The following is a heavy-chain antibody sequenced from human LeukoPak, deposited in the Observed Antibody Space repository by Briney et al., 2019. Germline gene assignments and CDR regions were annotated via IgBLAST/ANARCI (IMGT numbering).Heavy chain of an antibody. CDR3: ASNTPSDYQFFGY. V-gene: IGHV5-51*01. Sequence: GESLKISCKGSGYSFTSYWIGWVRQMPGKGLEWMGIIYPGDSDTRYSPSFQGQVAISADKSISTAYLQWSSLKASDTAMYYCASNTPSDYQFFGYWGQGTLVTVSS. J-gene: IGHJ4*02. D-gene: IGHD4-17*01. CDR1: GYSFTSYW. CDR2: IYPGDSDT.